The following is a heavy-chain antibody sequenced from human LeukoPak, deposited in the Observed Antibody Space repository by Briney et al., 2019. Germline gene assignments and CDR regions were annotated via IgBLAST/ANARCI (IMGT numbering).Heavy chain of an antibody. D-gene: IGHD5-18*01. CDR2: IYYSGST. J-gene: IGHJ4*02. V-gene: IGHV4-39*07. CDR3: ARVEYSYGYIPFDY. CDR1: GGSISSSSYY. Sequence: PSETLSLTCTVSGGSISSSSYYWGWIRQPPGKGLEWIGSIYYSGSTYYNPSLKSRVTISVDTSKNQFSLKLSSVTAADTAVYYCARVEYSYGYIPFDYWGQGTLVTVSS.